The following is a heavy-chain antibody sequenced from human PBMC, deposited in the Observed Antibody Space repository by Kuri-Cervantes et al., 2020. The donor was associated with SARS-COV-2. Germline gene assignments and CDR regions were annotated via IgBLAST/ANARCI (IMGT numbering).Heavy chain of an antibody. CDR3: AGGYYYDSSGPVLRYYFDY. D-gene: IGHD3-22*01. V-gene: IGHV4-34*01. CDR2: INHSGST. Sequence: SETLSLTCAVYGGSFSAYYWSWIRQPPGKGLEWIGEINHSGSTNYNPSLKSRVTISVVTSKNQSSLKLSSVTAADTAVYYCAGGYYYDSSGPVLRYYFDYWGQGTLVTVSS. CDR1: GGSFSAYY. J-gene: IGHJ4*02.